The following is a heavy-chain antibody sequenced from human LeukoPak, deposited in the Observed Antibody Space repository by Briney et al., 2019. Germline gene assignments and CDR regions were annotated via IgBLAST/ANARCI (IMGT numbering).Heavy chain of an antibody. J-gene: IGHJ5*02. V-gene: IGHV1-18*01. Sequence: ASVKVSCKTSGYTFNNYGISWVRQAPGQGLEWMGWVSSYNGDTNYAQKVQGRATMSTDTSTRTAYMELRSLRFDDTAIYYCVKDWHILTGRNCFDPWGQGTLVTVSS. CDR1: GYTFNNYG. D-gene: IGHD3-9*01. CDR3: VKDWHILTGRNCFDP. CDR2: VSSYNGDT.